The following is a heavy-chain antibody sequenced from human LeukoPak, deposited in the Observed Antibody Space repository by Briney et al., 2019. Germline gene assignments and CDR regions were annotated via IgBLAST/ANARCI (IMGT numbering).Heavy chain of an antibody. CDR2: IYYRGNT. Sequence: SETLSLTCSVSGGSFRSSSYYWGRIRQPPGKGLEWIGNIYYRGNTYYSPSLKSRVTISVDASRNQFSLKLGSVTAADTGVYYCARDNGDYGFDYWGQGTLVTVSS. J-gene: IGHJ4*02. CDR1: GGSFRSSSYY. D-gene: IGHD4-17*01. V-gene: IGHV4-39*01. CDR3: ARDNGDYGFDY.